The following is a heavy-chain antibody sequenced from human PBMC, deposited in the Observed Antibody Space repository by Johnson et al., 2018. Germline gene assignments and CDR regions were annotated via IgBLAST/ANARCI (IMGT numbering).Heavy chain of an antibody. J-gene: IGHJ6*03. D-gene: IGHD5-18*01. CDR2: ISSSSSYI. V-gene: IGHV3-21*01. Sequence: EVQLVESGGGLVKPGGSLRLSCTVSGFTFSSFSMNWVRQAPGKGLEWVSSISSSSSYIYYADSVKGRFTISRDNAKNSLYLQMNSLRAEDTAVYDCARVGYSYRSYYYYYMDVGGKGTTVTVSS. CDR1: GFTFSSFS. CDR3: ARVGYSYRSYYYYYMDV.